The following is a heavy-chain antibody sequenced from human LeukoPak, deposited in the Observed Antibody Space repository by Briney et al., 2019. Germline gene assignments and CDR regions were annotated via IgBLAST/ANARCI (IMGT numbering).Heavy chain of an antibody. CDR2: IKSDGST. J-gene: IGHJ1*01. V-gene: IGHV3-74*01. D-gene: IGHD3-22*01. CDR1: GFTFSIYW. CDR3: ARAPSKIGVYYPEYYRH. Sequence: GGSLRLSCAASGFTFSIYWMHWVRQAPGKGLVWVSRIKSDGSTNYADSVKGRFTISRDNAKNTVSLQMNSLRAEDTGVYYCARAPSKIGVYYPEYYRHWGQGTLVTVSS.